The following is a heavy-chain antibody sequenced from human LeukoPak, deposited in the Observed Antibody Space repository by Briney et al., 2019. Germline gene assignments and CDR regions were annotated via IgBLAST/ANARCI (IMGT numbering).Heavy chain of an antibody. CDR2: IYMDGST. Sequence: PGGSLRLSCAASKFSVSNNYMTWVRQAPGKGLEWVSIIYMDGSTYYADSVKGRFTISRDNPRNTLYLQMSSLRAEDTAVYYCARERRYYYGSGSPMGLDPWGQGTLVTVSS. CDR1: KFSVSNNY. V-gene: IGHV3-53*01. J-gene: IGHJ5*02. CDR3: ARERRYYYGSGSPMGLDP. D-gene: IGHD3-10*01.